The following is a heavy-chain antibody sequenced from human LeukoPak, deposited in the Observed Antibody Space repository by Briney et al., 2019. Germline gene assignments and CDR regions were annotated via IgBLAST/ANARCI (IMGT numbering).Heavy chain of an antibody. Sequence: GASVKVSCKAPGYTFTSYGISWVRQAPGQGLEWMGWISAYNGNTNYAQKLQGRVTMTTDTSTSTAYMELRSLRSEDTAVYYCASSRRWLQFGRIFDYWGQGTLVTVSS. CDR2: ISAYNGNT. J-gene: IGHJ4*02. CDR1: GYTFTSYG. CDR3: ASSRRWLQFGRIFDY. D-gene: IGHD5-24*01. V-gene: IGHV1-18*01.